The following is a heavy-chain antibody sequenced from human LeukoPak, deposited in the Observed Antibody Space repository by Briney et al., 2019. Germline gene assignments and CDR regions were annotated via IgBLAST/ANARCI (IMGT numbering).Heavy chain of an antibody. CDR2: IYYTGST. V-gene: IGHV4-39*01. CDR1: GGSISSGAYY. CDR3: ARSYCSGGSCYRGRFDF. D-gene: IGHD2-15*01. J-gene: IGHJ4*02. Sequence: SQTLSLTCTVSGGSISSGAYYWSWIRQYPGKGLEWIGSIYYTGSTYYNPSLKSRITMSVDTSKSQFSLKLSSVTAADTAVYYCARSYCSGGSCYRGRFDFWGQGTLVTVFS.